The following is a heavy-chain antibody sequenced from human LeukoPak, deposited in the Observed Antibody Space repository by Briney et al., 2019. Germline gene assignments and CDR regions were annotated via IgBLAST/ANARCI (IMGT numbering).Heavy chain of an antibody. CDR3: ARVTSYYDFWSGYSAPYNWFDP. Sequence: SETLSLTCTVSGGSITSYYWSWIRQPPGKGLEWIGYIYYSGSTNYNPSLKSRVTISVDTSKNQFSLKLSSVTAADTAVYYCARVTSYYDFWSGYSAPYNWFDPWGQGTLVTVSS. V-gene: IGHV4-59*01. CDR2: IYYSGST. CDR1: GGSITSYY. D-gene: IGHD3-3*01. J-gene: IGHJ5*02.